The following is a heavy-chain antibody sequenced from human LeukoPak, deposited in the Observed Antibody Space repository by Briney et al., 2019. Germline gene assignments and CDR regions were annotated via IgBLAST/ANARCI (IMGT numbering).Heavy chain of an antibody. CDR1: GGSFSGYY. CDR2: INHSGST. J-gene: IGHJ5*01. V-gene: IGHV4-34*01. D-gene: IGHD2-2*01. CDR3: ARGLSIVVVPAAKYNWFDS. Sequence: SETLSLTCAVYGGSFSGYYWSWIRQPPGKGLEWIGEINHSGSTNYNPSLKSRVTISVDTSKNQFSLKLSSVTAADTAVYYCARGLSIVVVPAAKYNWFDSWGQGTLVTVSS.